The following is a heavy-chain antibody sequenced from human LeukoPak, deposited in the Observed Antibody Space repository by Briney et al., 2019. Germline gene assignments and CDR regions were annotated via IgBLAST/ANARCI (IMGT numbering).Heavy chain of an antibody. Sequence: PSETLSLTCAVYGGSFSGYYWNWIRQPPGKGLEWIGEINHSGSTNYIPSLKSRVTISVDTSKNQFSLKLSSGTAADTAVYYCARGSKMLGYNWFDPWGQGTLVTVSS. CDR3: ARGSKMLGYNWFDP. V-gene: IGHV4-34*01. CDR1: GGSFSGYY. J-gene: IGHJ5*02. CDR2: INHSGST. D-gene: IGHD1-26*01.